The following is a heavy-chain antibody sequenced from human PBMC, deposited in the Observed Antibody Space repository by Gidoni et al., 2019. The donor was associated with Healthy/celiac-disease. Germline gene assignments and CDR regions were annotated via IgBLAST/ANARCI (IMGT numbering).Heavy chain of an antibody. CDR1: GGSISSSSYY. J-gene: IGHJ4*02. CDR2: IYYSGST. Sequence: TVSGGSISSSSYYWGWIRQPPGKGLEWIGSIYYSGSTYYNSSLKSRVTICIDTSKNQFALKLSSVTAADTAVYYCARLHVGMATILFDYWGQGTLVTVSS. CDR3: ARLHVGMATILFDY. V-gene: IGHV4-39*01. D-gene: IGHD5-12*01.